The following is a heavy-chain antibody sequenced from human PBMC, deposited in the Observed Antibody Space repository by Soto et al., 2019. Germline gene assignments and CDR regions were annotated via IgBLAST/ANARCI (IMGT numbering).Heavy chain of an antibody. V-gene: IGHV3-23*03. CDR3: AKAAIWGGGRYYYYYMDV. CDR1: GFIFSGYG. D-gene: IGHD2-15*01. Sequence: EVQLLESGGGLVQPGGSLRLSCAASGFIFSGYGMTWVRQAPGKGLEWVSIINAGGSTTHYADSVKGRFTISRDDSKNTLYLQMKSLRGDDTAVYYCAKAAIWGGGRYYYYYMDVWGKGTTGTVSS. CDR2: INAGGSTT. J-gene: IGHJ6*03.